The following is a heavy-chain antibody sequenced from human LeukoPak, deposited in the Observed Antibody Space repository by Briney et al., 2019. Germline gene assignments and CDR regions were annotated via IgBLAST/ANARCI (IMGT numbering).Heavy chain of an antibody. CDR1: GGTFSSYA. Sequence: ASVKVSCKASGGTFSSYAISWVRQAPGQGLEWMGRIIPIFGTANYAQKFQGRVTITTDESTSTAYMELSSLRSEDTAVYYCARSGYSYVSGGTYDYYFDYWGQGTLVTVSS. D-gene: IGHD5-18*01. CDR2: IIPIFGTA. V-gene: IGHV1-69*05. J-gene: IGHJ4*02. CDR3: ARSGYSYVSGGTYDYYFDY.